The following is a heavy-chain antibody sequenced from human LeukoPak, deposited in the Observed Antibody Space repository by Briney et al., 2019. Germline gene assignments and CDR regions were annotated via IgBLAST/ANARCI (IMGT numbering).Heavy chain of an antibody. J-gene: IGHJ3*02. CDR3: AREGSSSWDHSRKMRDAFDI. D-gene: IGHD6-13*01. V-gene: IGHV3-30-3*01. Sequence: LPGGSLRLSCEASGFAFGSYAMHWVRQAPGRGLEWVAVISHDGDNTNSGESVRGRFTLSRDNLKNTLYLQMNSLRGEDTAVYYCAREGSSSWDHSRKMRDAFDIWGQGTMVTVSS. CDR2: ISHDGDNT. CDR1: GFAFGSYA.